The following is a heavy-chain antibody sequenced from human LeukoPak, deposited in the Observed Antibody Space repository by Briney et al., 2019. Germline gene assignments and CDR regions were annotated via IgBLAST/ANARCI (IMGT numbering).Heavy chain of an antibody. D-gene: IGHD2-15*01. CDR3: ASLAGENNYCNGGNCNPIPDY. J-gene: IGHJ4*02. CDR1: GFTFSSDA. Sequence: GGSLRLSCAASGFTFSSDAMSWVRQAPGKGLEWVSAISGSGGSTNYADSVKGRFTISRDNTKNTLYLQMHSLRDEDTAVYYCASLAGENNYCNGGNCNPIPDYWGQGTPVTVSS. V-gene: IGHV3-23*01. CDR2: ISGSGGST.